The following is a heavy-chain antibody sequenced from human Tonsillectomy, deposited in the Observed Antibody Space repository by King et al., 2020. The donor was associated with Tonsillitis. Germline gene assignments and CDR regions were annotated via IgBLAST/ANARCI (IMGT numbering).Heavy chain of an antibody. J-gene: IGHJ6*02. CDR1: GFTFSSYA. CDR3: AREGYSSNYYYYGMDV. Sequence: VQLVESGGGVVQPGRSLRLSCAASGFTFSSYAMHWVRQAPGKGLEWVAVISYDGSNKYYADSVKGRFTISRDNSQNTLYLQMNSLRAEDTAVYYCAREGYSSNYYYYGMDVWGQGTTVTVSS. CDR2: ISYDGSNK. D-gene: IGHD5-18*01. V-gene: IGHV3-30-3*01.